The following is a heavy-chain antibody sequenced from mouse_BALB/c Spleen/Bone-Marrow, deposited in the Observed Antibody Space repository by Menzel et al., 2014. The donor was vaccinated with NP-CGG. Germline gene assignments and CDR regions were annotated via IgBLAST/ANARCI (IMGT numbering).Heavy chain of an antibody. Sequence: EVQLQQSGGGLVQPGGSRKLSCAASGFTFSSFGMHWVRQAPEKGLEWVAYISSGSSTIYYADTVKGRFTISRDNPKNTLFLQMTSLRSEDTAMYYCARRGSNHWYFDVRGAGTTVTVSS. CDR3: ARRGSNHWYFDV. V-gene: IGHV5-17*02. D-gene: IGHD1-1*01. CDR1: GFTFSSFG. J-gene: IGHJ1*01. CDR2: ISSGSSTI.